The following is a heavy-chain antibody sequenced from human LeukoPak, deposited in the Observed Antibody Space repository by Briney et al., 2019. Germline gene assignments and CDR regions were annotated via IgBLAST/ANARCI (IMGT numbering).Heavy chain of an antibody. CDR1: GFTFSSYG. CDR3: ARENGTDFDY. V-gene: IGHV3-66*01. J-gene: IGHJ4*02. D-gene: IGHD1-1*01. CDR2: IYSGGST. Sequence: PGGTLRLSCAASGFTFSSYGMSWVRQAPGKGLEWVSVIYSGGSTYYADSVKGRFTISRDNSKNTLYLQMNSLRAEDTAVYYCARENGTDFDYWGQGTLVTVSS.